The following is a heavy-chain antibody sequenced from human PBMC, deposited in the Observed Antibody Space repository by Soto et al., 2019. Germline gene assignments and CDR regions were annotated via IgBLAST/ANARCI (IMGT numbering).Heavy chain of an antibody. J-gene: IGHJ4*02. CDR2: IYPDYSDT. CDR1: GCSFGHYW. D-gene: IGHD3-9*01. Sequence: GESLKISCKGSGCSFGHYWIAWVRQTPGKGLEWMGLIYPDYSDTRYSPSFQSQVTISADKSVNTAYLQWNNLKASDTAIYYCARRPNDDVLTGYYFDSWGQGALVTVSS. V-gene: IGHV5-51*01. CDR3: ARRPNDDVLTGYYFDS.